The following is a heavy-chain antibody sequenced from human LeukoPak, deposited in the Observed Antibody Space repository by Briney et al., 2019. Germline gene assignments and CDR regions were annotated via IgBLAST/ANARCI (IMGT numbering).Heavy chain of an antibody. J-gene: IGHJ4*02. V-gene: IGHV3-7*01. Sequence: PGGSLRLSCTASGITFSGYWMSWVRQPPGKGLEWVANIKQAGSEKYYVDSVKGRFTISRDDAKKSVYLQMNSLRAEDTGVYYCASDGGPFDYWGQGTLVTVSS. CDR3: ASDGGPFDY. CDR2: IKQAGSEK. D-gene: IGHD3-16*01. CDR1: GITFSGYW.